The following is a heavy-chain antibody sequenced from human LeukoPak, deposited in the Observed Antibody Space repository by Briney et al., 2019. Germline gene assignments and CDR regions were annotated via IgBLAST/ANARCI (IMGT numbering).Heavy chain of an antibody. Sequence: SETLSLTCTVSGGSISSGGYYWSWIRQHPGKGLEWIGYIYYSGSTYYNPSLKSRVTISVDTSKNQFSLKLSSVTAPDTAVYYCAREDSSGPFHWGQGTLVTVSS. CDR1: GGSISSGGYY. V-gene: IGHV4-31*03. D-gene: IGHD6-6*01. CDR2: IYYSGST. CDR3: AREDSSGPFH. J-gene: IGHJ4*02.